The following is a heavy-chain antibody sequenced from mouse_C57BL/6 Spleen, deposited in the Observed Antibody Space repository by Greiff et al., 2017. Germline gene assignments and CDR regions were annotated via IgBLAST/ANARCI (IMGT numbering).Heavy chain of an antibody. CDR2: IDPENGDT. J-gene: IGHJ3*01. CDR3: ATRGPWFAY. CDR1: GFTITDDY. Sequence: EVQLQQSGAELVRPGASVKLSCTASGFTITDDYMHWVKQRPEQGLEWIGWIDPENGDTEYASKFQGKATITADTSSNTAYLQLSSLTSEDTAVYDCATRGPWFAYWGQGTTVTVS. V-gene: IGHV14-4*01.